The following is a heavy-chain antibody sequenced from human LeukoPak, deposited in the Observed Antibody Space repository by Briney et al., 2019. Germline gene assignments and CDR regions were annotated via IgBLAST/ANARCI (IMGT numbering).Heavy chain of an antibody. V-gene: IGHV3-30*18. J-gene: IGHJ4*02. CDR2: ISYDGRNK. CDR1: GFTFNNYG. Sequence: GGSLRLSCAASGFTFNNYGMHWVRQAPGKGLEWVAVISYDGRNKHYPDSVKGRFTISRDISTDTLWLQMDSLRTEDTAVYYCAKGPLRGTAAAIDYWGEGTLVTVSS. D-gene: IGHD2-2*01. CDR3: AKGPLRGTAAAIDY.